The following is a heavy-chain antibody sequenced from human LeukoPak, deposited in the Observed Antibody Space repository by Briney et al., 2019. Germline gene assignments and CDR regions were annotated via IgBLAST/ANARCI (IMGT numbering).Heavy chain of an antibody. V-gene: IGHV3-23*01. CDR2: ISGSGGST. J-gene: IGHJ4*02. CDR3: AGGLRGATGNFDY. CDR1: GFTFSSYA. D-gene: IGHD1-26*01. Sequence: GGSLRLSCAASGFTFSSYAMSWVRQAPGKGPEWVSAISGSGGSTYYADSVKGRFTISRDNSKNTLYLQMNSLRAEDTAVYYCAGGLRGATGNFDYWGQGTLVTVSS.